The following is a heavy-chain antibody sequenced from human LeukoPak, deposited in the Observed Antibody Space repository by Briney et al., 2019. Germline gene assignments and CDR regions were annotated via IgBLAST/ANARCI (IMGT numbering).Heavy chain of an antibody. J-gene: IGHJ4*02. CDR1: GYTFTGQD. Sequence: ASVKVSCKASGYTFTGQDMHWVRQAPGQGLEWMGWINPNTGDANYAQKFQGRVTMTRDTTISTAYMELSRLTSDDTAVYYCASYPRYRSLPPFDYRGQGTLVTVSS. V-gene: IGHV1-2*02. CDR2: INPNTGDA. CDR3: ASYPRYRSLPPFDY. D-gene: IGHD6-19*01.